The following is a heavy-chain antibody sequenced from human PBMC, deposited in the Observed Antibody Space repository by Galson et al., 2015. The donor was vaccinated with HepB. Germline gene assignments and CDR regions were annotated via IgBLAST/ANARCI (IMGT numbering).Heavy chain of an antibody. D-gene: IGHD6-19*01. CDR1: GFTFSSYA. J-gene: IGHJ4*02. V-gene: IGHV3-30-3*01. CDR2: ISYDGSNK. Sequence: SLRLSCAASGFTFSSYAMHWVRQAPGKGLEWVAVISYDGSNKYYADSVKGRFTISRDNSKNTLYLQMNSLRAEDTAVYYCARDPSGYSSGWYRGGALDYWGQGTLVTVSS. CDR3: ARDPSGYSSGWYRGGALDY.